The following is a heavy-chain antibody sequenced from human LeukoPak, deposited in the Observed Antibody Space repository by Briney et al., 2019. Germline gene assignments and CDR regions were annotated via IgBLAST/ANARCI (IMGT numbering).Heavy chain of an antibody. CDR2: IYVGGRT. CDR1: GFAVSSND. D-gene: IGHD3-10*01. CDR3: ARELGDGEFCY. J-gene: IGHJ4*02. V-gene: IGHV3-53*01. Sequence: GGSLRLSCAASGFAVSSNDVSWARQAPGKGLKWVSTIYVGGRTYYADSVKGRFTISRDNSKNTVYLQMNSLRAEDTATYFCARELGDGEFCYWGQGTLVSVSS.